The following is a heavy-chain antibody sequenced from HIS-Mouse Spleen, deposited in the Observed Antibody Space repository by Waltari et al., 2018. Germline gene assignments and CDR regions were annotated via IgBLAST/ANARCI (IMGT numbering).Heavy chain of an antibody. D-gene: IGHD4-17*01. V-gene: IGHV4-39*07. CDR1: GGSISSSSYY. CDR3: AREELTTFDY. CDR2: IYYSGST. Sequence: QLQLQESGPGLVKPSETLSLTCTVSGGSISSSSYYWGWIRQPPGKGLEWIGSIYYSGSTYYNPSRKRRVTRSVDTSKNQFSLKLSSVTAAETAVYYCAREELTTFDYWGQGTLVTVSS. J-gene: IGHJ4*02.